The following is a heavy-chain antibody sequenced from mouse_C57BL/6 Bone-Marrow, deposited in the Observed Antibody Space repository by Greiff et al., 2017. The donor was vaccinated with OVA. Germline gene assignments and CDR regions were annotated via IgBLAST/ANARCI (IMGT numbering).Heavy chain of an antibody. CDR3: ARSLYYYGSSYYAMDY. CDR1: GYTFTSYW. Sequence: QVQLQQPGAELVKPGASVKLSCKASGYTFTSYWMQWVKQRPGQGLEWIGEIDPSDSYTNYNQKFKGKATLTVDTSSSTAYMQLSSLTSEDSAVYYCARSLYYYGSSYYAMDYWGQGTSVTVSS. CDR2: IDPSDSYT. J-gene: IGHJ4*01. D-gene: IGHD1-1*01. V-gene: IGHV1-50*01.